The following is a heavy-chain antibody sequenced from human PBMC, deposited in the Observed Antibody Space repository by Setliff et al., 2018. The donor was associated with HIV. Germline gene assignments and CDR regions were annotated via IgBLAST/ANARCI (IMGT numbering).Heavy chain of an antibody. Sequence: SETLSLTCTVSGGSISSYYWSWIRRPAGKGLEWIGRIYASGSTNYNPSLKSRVTMSVDTSKNQFSLKLSSVTAADTAVYYCARGGGYDRSGYYPFDYWGQGTPVTVSS. D-gene: IGHD3-22*01. J-gene: IGHJ4*02. CDR3: ARGGGYDRSGYYPFDY. CDR2: IYASGST. V-gene: IGHV4-4*07. CDR1: GGSISSYY.